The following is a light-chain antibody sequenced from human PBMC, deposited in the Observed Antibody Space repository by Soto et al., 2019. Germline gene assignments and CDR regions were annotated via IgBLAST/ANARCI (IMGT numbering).Light chain of an antibody. CDR2: GAS. Sequence: EIVLTQSPGTLSLSPGARATLSCRASQSVSSSYLAWYQQKPGQAPRLLIYGASSRATGIPDRFSGSGSGTDFTLTICRLEPEDFAVYYCQQYGSSPGTFGQGTKVEIK. CDR3: QQYGSSPGT. J-gene: IGKJ1*01. CDR1: QSVSSSY. V-gene: IGKV3-20*01.